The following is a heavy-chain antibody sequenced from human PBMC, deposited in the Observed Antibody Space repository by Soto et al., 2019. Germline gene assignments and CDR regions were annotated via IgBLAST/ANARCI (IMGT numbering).Heavy chain of an antibody. V-gene: IGHV3-23*01. CDR2: ISGSLSGSGNTT. CDR1: GFTFSNYG. J-gene: IGHJ4*02. D-gene: IGHD2-2*02. CDR3: AKVGGTAHPPIPVHY. Sequence: EMQLLESGGGLVQPGGSLRLSCAASGFTFSNYGMIWVRQAPGKGLEWVSGISGSLSGSGNTTYYANSVRGRFSISRDNSKNTLYLQMNSLRAEDTAMYYCAKVGGTAHPPIPVHYWGQGTLVTVSS.